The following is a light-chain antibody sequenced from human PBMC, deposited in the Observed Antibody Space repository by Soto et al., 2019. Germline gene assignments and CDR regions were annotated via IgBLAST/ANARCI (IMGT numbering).Light chain of an antibody. Sequence: EIVLTQSPGTLSLSPGEGATLSCRASQSVSSSYLAWYLQTPGQAPRLLIYGASTRATGIPARFSGSGSGTEFTLAISSLQSEDFAVYFCQQYINWPLTFGGGTKVDIK. CDR3: QQYINWPLT. CDR2: GAS. J-gene: IGKJ4*01. CDR1: QSVSSSY. V-gene: IGKV3-15*01.